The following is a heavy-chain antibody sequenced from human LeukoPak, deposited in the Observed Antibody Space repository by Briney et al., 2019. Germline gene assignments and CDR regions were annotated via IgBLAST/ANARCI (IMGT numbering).Heavy chain of an antibody. D-gene: IGHD6-6*01. CDR3: ARWVRASIAARPVIFYFDY. V-gene: IGHV4-34*01. Sequence: SETLSLTCAVYGGSFSGYYWSWIRQPPGKGLEWIGEINHSGSTNYNPSLKSRVTISVDTSKNQFSLKLSSVTAADTAVYYCARWVRASIAARPVIFYFDYWGQGTLVTVSP. CDR2: INHSGST. J-gene: IGHJ4*02. CDR1: GGSFSGYY.